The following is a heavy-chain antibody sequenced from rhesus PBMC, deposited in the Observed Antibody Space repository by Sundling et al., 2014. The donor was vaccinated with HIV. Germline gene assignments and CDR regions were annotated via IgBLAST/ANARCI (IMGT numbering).Heavy chain of an antibody. CDR3: ARDGYSYSVNFDY. CDR2: ISGSGGST. CDR1: GGSISDSYY. D-gene: IGHD5-12*01. V-gene: IGHV4-173*01. J-gene: IGHJ4*01. Sequence: QVQLQESGPGLVKPSETLSLTCAVSGGSISDSYYWSWIRQPPGKGLEWIGRISGSGGSTDYNPSLKSRVTISTDTSKNQFSLKLSSVTAADTAVYYCARDGYSYSVNFDYWGQGVLVTVSS.